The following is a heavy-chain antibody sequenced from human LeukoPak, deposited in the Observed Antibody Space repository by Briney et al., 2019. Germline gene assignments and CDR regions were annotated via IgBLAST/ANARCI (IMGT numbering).Heavy chain of an antibody. D-gene: IGHD3-22*01. Sequence: PGGSLRLSCAASGLTVSSNFMSWVRQPPGKGLEWIGSIYYSGSTYYNPSLKSRVTISVDTSKNQFSLKLSSVTAADTAVYYCARVEYYYDSIGWGQGTLVTVSS. J-gene: IGHJ4*02. CDR2: IYYSGST. CDR3: ARVEYYYDSIG. CDR1: GLTVSSNF. V-gene: IGHV4-39*01.